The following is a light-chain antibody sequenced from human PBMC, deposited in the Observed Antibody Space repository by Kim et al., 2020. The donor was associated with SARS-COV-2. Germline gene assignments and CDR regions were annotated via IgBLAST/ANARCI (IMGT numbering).Light chain of an antibody. J-gene: IGLJ3*02. CDR1: SSNIGINY. CDR3: AAWVDSLSGPLV. Sequence: QSVLTQPPSASGTPGQRVTISCSGSSSNIGINYVYWYQQLPGTAPKVLIYRTSQRPSGVPDRFSASKSGTSASLAISGLRSEDEADYYCAAWVDSLSGPLVFGGGTKLTVL. CDR2: RTS. V-gene: IGLV1-47*01.